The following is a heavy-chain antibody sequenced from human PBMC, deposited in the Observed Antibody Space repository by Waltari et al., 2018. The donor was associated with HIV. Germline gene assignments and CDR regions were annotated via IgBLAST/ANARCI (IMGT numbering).Heavy chain of an antibody. D-gene: IGHD4-17*01. J-gene: IGHJ4*02. CDR2: ITPIFKTT. Sequence: QVQLVQSGAEVKKPGSSVKVSCRASGDTFRTYTIGWWRQAPGQGLEWMGGITPIFKTTKYAQKFQGRVTLTADESTRTTYMELTSLRSDDTAMYYCARNGDYAPAYWGQGTLVTVSS. CDR3: ARNGDYAPAY. V-gene: IGHV1-69*01. CDR1: GDTFRTYT.